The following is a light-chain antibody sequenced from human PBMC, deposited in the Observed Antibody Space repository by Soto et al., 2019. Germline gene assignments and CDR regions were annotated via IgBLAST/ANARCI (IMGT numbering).Light chain of an antibody. CDR1: QAVNTR. CDR2: LTS. CDR3: HQRQSWPRT. Sequence: EIVLTQSPATLSAFPGDRVTLSCRASQAVNTRLAWYQHKPGQAPRLLIYLTSNRAAGVPSRFSAWGSGTDFTLTISSLEPEDFAVYYCHQRQSWPRTFGQGTKVDIK. V-gene: IGKV3-11*01. J-gene: IGKJ1*01.